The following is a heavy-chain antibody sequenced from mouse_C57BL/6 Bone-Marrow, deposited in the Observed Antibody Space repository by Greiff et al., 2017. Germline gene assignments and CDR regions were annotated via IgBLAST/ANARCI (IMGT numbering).Heavy chain of an antibody. CDR2: IYPRSGNT. CDR3: AREDYYGSSPYFDY. Sequence: QVQLQQPGAELARPGASVKLSCKASGYTFTSYGISWVKQRTGQGLEWIGEIYPRSGNTYYNEKFKGKATLTADKSSSTAYMELRSLTSEDSAVYFCAREDYYGSSPYFDYWGQGTTLTVSS. V-gene: IGHV1-81*01. D-gene: IGHD1-1*01. CDR1: GYTFTSYG. J-gene: IGHJ2*01.